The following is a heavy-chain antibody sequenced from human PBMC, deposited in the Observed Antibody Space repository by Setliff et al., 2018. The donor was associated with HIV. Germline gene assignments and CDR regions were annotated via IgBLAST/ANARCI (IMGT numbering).Heavy chain of an antibody. CDR2: ISSSGTTT. CDR1: GFTFSDYY. Sequence: SGGSGFTFSDYYMSLVRQAPGKGLECLSYISSSGTTTYYADSVKGRFTISRDNAKNSVLLQMNSLRVEDTAVYFCAAQGVLWGQGTQVTVSS. V-gene: IGHV3-11*04. CDR3: AAQGVL. J-gene: IGHJ4*02.